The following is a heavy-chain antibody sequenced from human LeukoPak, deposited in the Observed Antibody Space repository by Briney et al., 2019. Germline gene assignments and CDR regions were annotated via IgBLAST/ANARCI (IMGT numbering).Heavy chain of an antibody. CDR1: GGSFSSYY. J-gene: IGHJ4*02. CDR3: ARVGYSYGLDY. CDR2: IYYSGST. D-gene: IGHD5-18*01. V-gene: IGHV4-59*01. Sequence: SETLSLTCAVYGGSFSSYYWSWIRQPPGKGLEWIGYIYYSGSTNYDPSLKSRVTISVDTSKNQFSLKLSSVTAADTAVYYCARVGYSYGLDYWGQGTLVTVSS.